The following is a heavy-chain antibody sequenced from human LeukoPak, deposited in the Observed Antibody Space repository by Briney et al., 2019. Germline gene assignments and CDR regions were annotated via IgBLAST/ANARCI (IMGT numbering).Heavy chain of an antibody. CDR3: ARTSHESVLYWSDP. D-gene: IGHD3-16*01. Sequence: GASVKVSCKASGYTFTTYGIGWVRQAPGQGLEWMGWISGYNGNTNYAQKFQGRVTMTTDTSTSTAYMELRSLRSDDTAVYYCARTSHESVLYWSDPWGRGTLVNVSS. CDR1: GYTFTTYG. V-gene: IGHV1-18*01. J-gene: IGHJ5*02. CDR2: ISGYNGNT.